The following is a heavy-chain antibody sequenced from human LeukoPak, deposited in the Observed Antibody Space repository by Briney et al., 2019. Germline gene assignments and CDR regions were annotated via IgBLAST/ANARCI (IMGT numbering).Heavy chain of an antibody. Sequence: SETLSLTCAVYGGSFSGYYWSWIRQPPGKGLEWIGEINHSGSTNYSPSLKSRVTISVDTSKNQFSLKLSSVTAADTAVYYCARVRAMVRGVWVDYWGQGTLVTVSS. J-gene: IGHJ4*02. CDR3: ARVRAMVRGVWVDY. V-gene: IGHV4-34*01. D-gene: IGHD3-10*01. CDR1: GGSFSGYY. CDR2: INHSGST.